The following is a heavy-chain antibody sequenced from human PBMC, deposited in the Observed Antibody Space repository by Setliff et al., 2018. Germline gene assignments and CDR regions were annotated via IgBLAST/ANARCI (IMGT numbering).Heavy chain of an antibody. CDR1: GVSISSHY. V-gene: IGHV4-4*07. CDR2: IFMSGGT. J-gene: IGHJ5*02. Sequence: PSETLSLTCTVSGVSISSHYWSWIRQPAGKGLEYIGHIFMSGGTTYDPSFKSRVRISLDMSRNQFFLNLKNVTAADTATYYCVRAPVYCSGDCYPRWFDPWGQGTLVTVSS. CDR3: VRAPVYCSGDCYPRWFDP. D-gene: IGHD2-21*02.